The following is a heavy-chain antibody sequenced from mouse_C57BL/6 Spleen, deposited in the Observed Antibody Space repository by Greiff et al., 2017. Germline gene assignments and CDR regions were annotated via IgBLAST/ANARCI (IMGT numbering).Heavy chain of an antibody. CDR3: ASYYGSSYEGYFDV. CDR1: GYTFTSYW. J-gene: IGHJ1*03. V-gene: IGHV1-50*01. D-gene: IGHD1-1*01. Sequence: QVQLQQPGAELVKPGASVKLSCKASGYTFTSYWMQWVKQRPGQGLEWIGEIDPSDSYTNYNQKFKGKATLTVDTSSSTAYMQLSSLTSEDSAVYYCASYYGSSYEGYFDVWGTGTTVTVSS. CDR2: IDPSDSYT.